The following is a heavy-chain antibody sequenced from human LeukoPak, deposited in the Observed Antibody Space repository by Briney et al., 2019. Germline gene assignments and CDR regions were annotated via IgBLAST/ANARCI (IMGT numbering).Heavy chain of an antibody. CDR2: IYYSGST. V-gene: IGHV4-59*01. J-gene: IGHJ6*02. Sequence: SETLSHTCTVSGGSISSYYWSWIRQPPGKGLEWIGYIYYSGSTNYNPSLKSRVTISVDTSKNQFSLKLSSVTAADTAVYYCARFPSPRAAHDYYYYGMDVWGQGTTVTVSS. D-gene: IGHD6-6*01. CDR3: ARFPSPRAAHDYYYYGMDV. CDR1: GGSISSYY.